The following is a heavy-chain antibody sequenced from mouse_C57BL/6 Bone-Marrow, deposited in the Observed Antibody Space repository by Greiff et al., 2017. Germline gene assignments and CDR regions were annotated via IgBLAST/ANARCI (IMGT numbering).Heavy chain of an antibody. J-gene: IGHJ3*01. CDR2: IDPNSGGT. V-gene: IGHV1-72*01. CDR1: AYPFPTSW. CDR3: ARREFAY. Sequence: QVQLQQPGAELVKPGASVKLSCKPSAYPFPTSWMHWVKQRPGRGLEWIGRIDPNSGGTKYNEKVKSKATLTVDKPSSTAYMQLSSLTSEDSAVYYCARREFAYWGQGTLVTVSA.